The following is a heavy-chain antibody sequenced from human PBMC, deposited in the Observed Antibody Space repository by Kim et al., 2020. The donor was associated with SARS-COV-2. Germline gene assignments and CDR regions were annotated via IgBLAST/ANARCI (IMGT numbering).Heavy chain of an antibody. D-gene: IGHD3-10*01. CDR2: IWYDGSNK. Sequence: GGSLRLSCAASGFTFSSYGMHWVRQAPGKGLEWVAVIWYDGSNKYYADSVKGRFTISRDNSKNTLYLQMNSLRAEDTAVYYCAKDLRMGFYGSGPLDYWGPRTQGSVSS. CDR3: AKDLRMGFYGSGPLDY. J-gene: IGHJ4*02. CDR1: GFTFSSYG. V-gene: IGHV3-33*06.